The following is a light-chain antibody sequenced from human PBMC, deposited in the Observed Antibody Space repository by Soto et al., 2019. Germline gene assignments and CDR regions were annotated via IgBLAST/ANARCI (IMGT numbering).Light chain of an antibody. J-gene: IGKJ2*01. V-gene: IGKV3-20*01. CDR3: QQYGSSSYT. CDR2: GAS. Sequence: EIVLTQSPGTLSLSPGEGATLSCRASQSVASSYLAWYQQKPGQAPRLLIYGASNRATGIPDRLSGGGSGTDFTLTISRLEPEDFAVYYCQQYGSSSYTFGQGTKLEIK. CDR1: QSVASSY.